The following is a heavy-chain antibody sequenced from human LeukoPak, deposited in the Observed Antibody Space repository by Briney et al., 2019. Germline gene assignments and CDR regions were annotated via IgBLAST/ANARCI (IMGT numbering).Heavy chain of an antibody. CDR3: ARGLVGKQNYFDY. D-gene: IGHD3-9*01. CDR1: GGTFSSYA. Sequence: SVKVSCKASGGTFSSYAISWVRQAPGQGLEWMGRIIPILGIANYAQKLQGRVTITADKSTSTAYMELSSLRSEDTAVYYCARGLVGKQNYFDYWGQGTLVTVSS. CDR2: IIPILGIA. V-gene: IGHV1-69*04. J-gene: IGHJ4*02.